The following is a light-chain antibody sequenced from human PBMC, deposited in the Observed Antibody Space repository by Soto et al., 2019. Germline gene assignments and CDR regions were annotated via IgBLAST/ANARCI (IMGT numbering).Light chain of an antibody. CDR3: GAWDSSMSAYV. CDR1: RANIGNNY. Sequence: QSVLAQPRSVSAATGHNDTSSYSDSRANIGNNYVSLYQQLPGTAPKLLISDNNQRPSGIPDRFYGSESGTSTTLGFTGLQTGDEADYYCGAWDSSMSAYVFGTGTKVTVL. CDR2: DNN. J-gene: IGLJ1*01. V-gene: IGLV1-51*01.